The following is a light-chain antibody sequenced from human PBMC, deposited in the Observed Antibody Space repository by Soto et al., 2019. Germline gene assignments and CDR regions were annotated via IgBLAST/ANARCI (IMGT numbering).Light chain of an antibody. J-gene: IGLJ2*01. V-gene: IGLV2-14*02. CDR2: EGI. CDR3: SSYTTTSTVV. Sequence: QSVLTQPASVSGSPGQSITIACTGTSSDVENYGLVSWYQQHPGRAPKLIIYEGIKRPSGTSDRFSASKSDNSASLTISDLQAEDEADYYCSSYTTTSTVVFGGGTKLTVL. CDR1: SSDVENYGL.